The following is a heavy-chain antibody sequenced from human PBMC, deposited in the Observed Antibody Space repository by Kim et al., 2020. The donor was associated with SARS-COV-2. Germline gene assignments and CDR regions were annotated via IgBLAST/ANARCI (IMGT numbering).Heavy chain of an antibody. J-gene: IGHJ4*02. CDR3: ARDGGAIAPAALHFDY. CDR2: ISFNSGSI. V-gene: IGHV3-21*01. Sequence: GGSLRLSCAASGFSFRTSSMNWVRQAPGKGLEWVSSISFNSGSIYYADSVKGRFTISRDNAKNSLFLQMNRLRAEDTAIYYCARDGGAIAPAALHFDYWGQGTQVTVSS. D-gene: IGHD2-2*01. CDR1: GFSFRTSS.